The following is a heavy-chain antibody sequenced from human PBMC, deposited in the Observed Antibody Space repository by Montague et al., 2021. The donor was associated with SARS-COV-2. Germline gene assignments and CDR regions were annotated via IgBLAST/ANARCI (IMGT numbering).Heavy chain of an antibody. D-gene: IGHD3/OR15-3a*01. V-gene: IGHV4-59*01. CDR2: IYYSGST. CDR1: GGSISSYY. CDR3: ARGTGLVSRASYGMDV. Sequence: SETLSLTCTVSGGSISSYYWSWIRQPPGKGLEWIGYIYYSGSTNYNPSPKSRVTISVDTSKNQFSLKLSSVTAADTAVYYCARGTGLVSRASYGMDVWGQGTTVTVS. J-gene: IGHJ6*02.